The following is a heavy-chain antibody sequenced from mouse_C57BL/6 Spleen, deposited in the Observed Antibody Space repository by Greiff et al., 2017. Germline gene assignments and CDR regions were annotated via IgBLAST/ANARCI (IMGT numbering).Heavy chain of an antibody. CDR2: IWGGGST. D-gene: IGHD1-1*01. J-gene: IGHJ3*01. Sequence: VMLVESGPGLVAPSQSLSITCTVSGFSLTRYGVDWVRQPPVKGLEWLGVIWGGGSTNYNSALMSRLSISKDNSKSQVFLKMNSLQTDDTAMYYCAIHYYGSSSARFAYWGQGTLVTVSA. CDR1: GFSLTRYG. V-gene: IGHV2-9*01. CDR3: AIHYYGSSSARFAY.